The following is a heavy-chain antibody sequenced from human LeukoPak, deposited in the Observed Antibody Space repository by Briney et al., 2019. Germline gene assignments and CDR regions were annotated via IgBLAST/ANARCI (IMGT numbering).Heavy chain of an antibody. V-gene: IGHV3-23*01. D-gene: IGHD3-9*01. CDR1: GFTFSSYA. J-gene: IGHJ4*02. CDR2: ISGSGGST. Sequence: AGGSLRLSCAASGFTFSSYAMSWVRQAPGKGLEWVSAISGSGGSTYYADSVKGRFTISRDNSKNTLYLQMNSLRAEDTAVHYCAKKVDILTGPSDYWGQGTLVTVSS. CDR3: AKKVDILTGPSDY.